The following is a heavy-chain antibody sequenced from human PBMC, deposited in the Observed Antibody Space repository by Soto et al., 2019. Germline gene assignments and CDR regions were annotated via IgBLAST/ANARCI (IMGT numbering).Heavy chain of an antibody. Sequence: QVQLVQSGAAAKKPGVSVNISCKASGYTFTSYAIHWVRLAPGQRPEWMGWINGGDGNTKYSPKFQGRVTITRDTYASTAYMELSSLRSEDTPVYHCATGPRREYWGQGSLVTVSS. CDR2: INGGDGNT. V-gene: IGHV1-3*01. CDR1: GYTFTSYA. J-gene: IGHJ4*02. CDR3: ATGPRREY.